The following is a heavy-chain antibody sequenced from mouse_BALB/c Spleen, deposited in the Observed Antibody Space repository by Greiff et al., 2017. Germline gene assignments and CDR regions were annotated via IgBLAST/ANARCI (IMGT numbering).Heavy chain of an antibody. CDR2: ISSGGSYT. V-gene: IGHV5-6-4*01. D-gene: IGHD1-1*01. Sequence: EVKLMESGGGLVKPGGSLKLSCAASGFTFSSYTMSWVRQTPEKRLEWVATISSGGSYTYYPDSVKGRFTISRDNAKNTLYLQMSSLKSEDTAMYYCTRDLVTTVVAPYAMDYWGQGTSVTVSS. J-gene: IGHJ4*01. CDR1: GFTFSSYT. CDR3: TRDLVTTVVAPYAMDY.